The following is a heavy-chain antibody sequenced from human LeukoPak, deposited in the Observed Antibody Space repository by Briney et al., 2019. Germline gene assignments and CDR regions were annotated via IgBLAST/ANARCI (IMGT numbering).Heavy chain of an antibody. D-gene: IGHD3-9*01. J-gene: IGHJ4*02. Sequence: PGGTLRLSCVASGFTFSSYGMSWVRQAPGKGLEWVSSISDSGGSTNYADSVKGRFTISRDNSKNTLYLQMDTLSGEDTAFYYCARALWSDPGYYGDYWGQGTLVTVSS. CDR1: GFTFSSYG. V-gene: IGHV3-23*01. CDR3: ARALWSDPGYYGDY. CDR2: ISDSGGST.